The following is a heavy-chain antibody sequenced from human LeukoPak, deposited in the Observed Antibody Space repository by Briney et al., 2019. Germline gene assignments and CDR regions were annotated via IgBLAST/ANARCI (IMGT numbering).Heavy chain of an antibody. Sequence: SVKVSCTASGVTLTSYAVSWVRQAPGPGLGWLGRISPIFRTANYAQKSQSRVTLTTDESTSTAYMELSSLTSEDTAVYYRARDLGYCRGGSCRIFDYWGQGTLVTVSS. CDR1: GVTLTSYA. J-gene: IGHJ4*02. CDR3: ARDLGYCRGGSCRIFDY. CDR2: ISPIFRTA. D-gene: IGHD2-15*01. V-gene: IGHV1-69*05.